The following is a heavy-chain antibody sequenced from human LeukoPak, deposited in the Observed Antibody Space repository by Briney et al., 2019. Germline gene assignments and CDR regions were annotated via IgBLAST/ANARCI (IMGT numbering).Heavy chain of an antibody. J-gene: IGHJ4*02. V-gene: IGHV4-39*07. Sequence: PSETLSLTCTVSGGSISSSSYYWGWIRQPPGKGLEWIGSIYYSGSTYYNPSLKSRVTISVDTSKNQFSLKLSSVTAADTAVYYCARDRAVAGLDYWGQGTLVTVSS. CDR2: IYYSGST. CDR1: GGSISSSSYY. D-gene: IGHD6-19*01. CDR3: ARDRAVAGLDY.